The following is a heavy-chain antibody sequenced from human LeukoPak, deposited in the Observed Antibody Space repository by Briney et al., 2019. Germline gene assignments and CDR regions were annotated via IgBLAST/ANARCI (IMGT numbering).Heavy chain of an antibody. V-gene: IGHV4-31*03. D-gene: IGHD3-3*01. CDR3: AIYHYDFWSGLIDY. CDR2: IYYSGST. Sequence: PSETLSLTCTVSGGSISSGGHFWSWIRQHPGKGLEWIGYIYYSGSTYYNPSLKSRVNISVDTSKNQFSLRLSSVTAADTAVYYCAIYHYDFWSGLIDYWGQGTLVTVSS. CDR1: GGSISSGGHF. J-gene: IGHJ4*02.